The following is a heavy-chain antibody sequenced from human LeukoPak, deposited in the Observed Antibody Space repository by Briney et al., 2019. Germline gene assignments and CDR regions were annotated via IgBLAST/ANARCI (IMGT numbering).Heavy chain of an antibody. V-gene: IGHV3-11*04. Sequence: GGSLRLSCAASGFIFSDNYMSWIRQAPGKGLEWVSYISSSGNTKYYADSVKGRFTISRDNAKNSLYLQMNSLRAEDTAVYYCAREYSGSALDYWGQGTLVTVSS. CDR2: ISSSGNTK. CDR1: GFIFSDNY. J-gene: IGHJ4*02. D-gene: IGHD1-26*01. CDR3: AREYSGSALDY.